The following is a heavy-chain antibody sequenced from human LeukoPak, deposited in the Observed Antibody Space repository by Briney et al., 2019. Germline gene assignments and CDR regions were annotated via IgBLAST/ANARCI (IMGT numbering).Heavy chain of an antibody. CDR1: GGSISSSSYY. Sequence: PSETLSLTCTVSGGSISSSSYYWGWIRQPPGKGLEWIGSIYYSGITYYNPSLKSRVTISVDTSKNQFSLKLSSVTAADTAVHYCARDPTLAAPDYWGQGTLVTVSS. V-gene: IGHV4-39*07. CDR2: IYYSGIT. D-gene: IGHD6-6*01. CDR3: ARDPTLAAPDY. J-gene: IGHJ4*02.